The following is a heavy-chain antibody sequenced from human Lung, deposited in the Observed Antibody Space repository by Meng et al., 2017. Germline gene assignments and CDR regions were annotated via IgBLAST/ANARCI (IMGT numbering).Heavy chain of an antibody. CDR2: ISSTGDST. CDR3: AKEAAMAS. Sequence: GRRMGSGGGLVQPGGSLRLSCAASGFTFTAFSMTWVRQAPGKGLEWVSTISSTGDSTFYPDSVKGRFIVSRDNSKNTLYLQMNSLRAEDTAIYYCAKEAAMASWGQGTLVTVSS. D-gene: IGHD5-18*01. CDR1: GFTFTAFS. V-gene: IGHV3-23*01. J-gene: IGHJ5*02.